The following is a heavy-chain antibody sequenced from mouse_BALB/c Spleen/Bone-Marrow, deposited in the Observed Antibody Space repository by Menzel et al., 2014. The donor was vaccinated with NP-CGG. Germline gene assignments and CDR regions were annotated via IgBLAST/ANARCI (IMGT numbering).Heavy chain of an antibody. V-gene: IGHV3-6*02. CDR2: ISYDGSN. CDR3: ASGYDFFDY. J-gene: IGHJ2*01. CDR1: AYSITSGYG. D-gene: IGHD2-2*01. Sequence: EVKLEESGPDLVKPSQSVSLTCTVTAYSITSGYGWHWIRQFPGNKLEWMGYISYDGSNNYNPSLKNRISITRDTSKNQLFLKLNSVTTEDTATYYCASGYDFFDYWGQGTTLTVSS.